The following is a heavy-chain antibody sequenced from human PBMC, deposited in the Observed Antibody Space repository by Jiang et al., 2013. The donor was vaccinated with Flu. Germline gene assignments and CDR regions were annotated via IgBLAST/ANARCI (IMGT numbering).Heavy chain of an antibody. CDR2: ILYDGSNE. Sequence: GVVQPGRSLRLSCAASGFSLSTYVVHWVRQAPGKGLEWVAVILYDGSNEYYADSVKGRFTISRDNSKNTVFLQMNTLRGEGTAVYYCARGGTGFDYYYGMDVWGQGTTVTVSS. V-gene: IGHV3-30*04. J-gene: IGHJ6*02. CDR1: GFSLSTYV. D-gene: IGHD1-1*01. CDR3: ARGGTGFDYYYGMDV.